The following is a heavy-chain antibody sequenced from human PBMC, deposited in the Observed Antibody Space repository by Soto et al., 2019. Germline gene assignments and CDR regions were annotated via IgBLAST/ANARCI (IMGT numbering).Heavy chain of an antibody. V-gene: IGHV1-69*02. CDR2: IIPILGRA. D-gene: IGHD5-12*01. J-gene: IGHJ4*02. CDR3: ARASTRGYSGYAIALNYNFYY. Sequence: QVQLVQSGAEVKKPGSSVKVSCKASGGTFSSYTISWVRQAPGQGLEWMGRIIPILGRANYAQKFQGRVKITADKSTSTAYMELSSLRSEDTAVYYCARASTRGYSGYAIALNYNFYYWGQGTLVSVSS. CDR1: GGTFSSYT.